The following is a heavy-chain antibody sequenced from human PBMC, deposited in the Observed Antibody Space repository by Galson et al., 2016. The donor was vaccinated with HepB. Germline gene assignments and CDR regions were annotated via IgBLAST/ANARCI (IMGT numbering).Heavy chain of an antibody. D-gene: IGHD4/OR15-4a*01. J-gene: IGHJ4*02. CDR1: TFSRYW. Sequence: SLRLSCAVSTFSRYWMSWVRQAPGKGLEWVANINQDGSQKYYADPVKGRFTISRDHAKKSLYLQMNNLRPEDTAVYYCALLTICTDARCYTDYWGQGTLVTVSS. CDR2: INQDGSQK. V-gene: IGHV3-7*03. CDR3: ALLTICTDARCYTDY.